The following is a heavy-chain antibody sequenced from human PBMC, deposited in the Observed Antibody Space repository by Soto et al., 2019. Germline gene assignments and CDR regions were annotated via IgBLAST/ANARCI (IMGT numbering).Heavy chain of an antibody. CDR2: ISPYNGNT. D-gene: IGHD1-26*01. Sequence: QAQPVPSGAEVKNPVASVRVSCAASGYSFSNHGISWVRQAPVQGLEWMGRISPYNGNTRGTRKWQDRLTMATEAAAIAVIMELRSLTSDVTAVYCCARDFTLCAFTHVYGSHWGQGTLVSVSS. CDR3: ARDFTLCAFTHVYGSH. CDR1: GYSFSNHG. J-gene: IGHJ4*02. V-gene: IGHV1-18*01.